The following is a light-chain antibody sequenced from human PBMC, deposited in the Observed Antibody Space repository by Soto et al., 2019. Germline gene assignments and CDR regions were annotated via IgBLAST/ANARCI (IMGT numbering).Light chain of an antibody. CDR1: QSINNY. CDR2: AAS. V-gene: IGKV1-39*01. CDR3: QQSYSTPLT. Sequence: IEMTQSRTCPSASGGDRVTITCRTSQSINNYLNWYQQRPGKAPKLLIYAASTLQGGAPSRFSGSGSGTDFTLAISSLQLEDFATYYCQQSYSTPLTCGGGTKGDIK. J-gene: IGKJ4*01.